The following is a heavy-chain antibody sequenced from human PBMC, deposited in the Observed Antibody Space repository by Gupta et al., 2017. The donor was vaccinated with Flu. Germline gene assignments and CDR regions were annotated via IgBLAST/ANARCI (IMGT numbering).Heavy chain of an antibody. CDR1: GFTFDDST. V-gene: IGHV3-9*01. Sequence: VLLVESGGGLAQPGTSLRLSCAASGFTFDDSTMHWVRQVPGKGLEWVSDISWNGDRVGYADSAKGRFTISRDNDKNRLYLEMNSLRPEDSALYFCAASCSSTRCPGGNRYNYAMDVGGQGTAVTVSS. CDR2: ISWNGDRV. J-gene: IGHJ6*02. CDR3: AASCSSTRCPGGNRYNYAMDV. D-gene: IGHD2-8*02.